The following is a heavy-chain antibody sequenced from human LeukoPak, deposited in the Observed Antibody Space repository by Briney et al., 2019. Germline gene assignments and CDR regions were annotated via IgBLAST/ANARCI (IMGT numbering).Heavy chain of an antibody. J-gene: IGHJ4*02. CDR3: ATYSGVHHKTFDD. V-gene: IGHV3-7*03. CDR1: GFTLSRYW. CDR2: IKQDESEK. D-gene: IGHD1-26*01. Sequence: QTGGSLRLSCAASGFTLSRYWMSWDRQAPGEGPEWVANIKQDESEKDYADSVRGRFTISRDNAKNSLFLQMNSLRAEDTALYYCATYSGVHHKTFDDWGQGTLVTVSS.